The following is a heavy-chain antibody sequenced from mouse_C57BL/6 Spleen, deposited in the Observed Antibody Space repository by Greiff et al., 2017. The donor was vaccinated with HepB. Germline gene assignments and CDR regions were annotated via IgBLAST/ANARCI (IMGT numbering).Heavy chain of an antibody. D-gene: IGHD2-4*01. J-gene: IGHJ2*01. CDR3: ARFYYDYEYCDY. Sequence: VKLMESGAELARPGASVKLSCKASGYTFTSYGISWVKQRTGQGLEWIGEIYPRSGNTYYNEKFKGKATLTADKSSSTAYMELRSLTSEDSAVYYCARFYYDYEYCDYWGQGTTLTVAT. CDR2: IYPRSGNT. V-gene: IGHV1-81*01. CDR1: GYTFTSYG.